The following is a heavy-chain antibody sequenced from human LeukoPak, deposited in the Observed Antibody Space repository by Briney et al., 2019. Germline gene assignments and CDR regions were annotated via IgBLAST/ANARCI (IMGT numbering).Heavy chain of an antibody. D-gene: IGHD3-22*01. V-gene: IGHV1-2*06. Sequence: ASVKVSCKASGYTFTGYYMHWVRQAPGQGLEWMGRINPNSGGTNYAQKFQGRVTMTRDTSISTAYMELSRLRSDDTAVYYCHYYDSSGYYDAFDIWGQGTMVTVSS. J-gene: IGHJ3*02. CDR2: INPNSGGT. CDR3: HYYDSSGYYDAFDI. CDR1: GYTFTGYY.